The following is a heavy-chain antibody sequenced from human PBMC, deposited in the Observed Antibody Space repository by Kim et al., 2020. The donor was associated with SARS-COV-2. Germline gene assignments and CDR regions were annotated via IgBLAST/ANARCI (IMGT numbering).Heavy chain of an antibody. Sequence: DSVKGRFTISRDNAKNSLFLQMNSLRAEDTAVYYCASNYYGSGPDAFDIWGQGTMVTVSS. CDR3: ASNYYGSGPDAFDI. J-gene: IGHJ3*02. D-gene: IGHD3-10*01. V-gene: IGHV3-11*04.